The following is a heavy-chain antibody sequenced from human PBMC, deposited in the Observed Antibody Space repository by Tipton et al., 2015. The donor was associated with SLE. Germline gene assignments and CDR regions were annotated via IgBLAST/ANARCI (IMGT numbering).Heavy chain of an antibody. Sequence: QSGAEVKKPGASVKVSCKASGYTFSNYGIGWVRQAPGQGLEWMGWINPNSGGTNYAPKFQGRVTMTRDTSISTGYLELSRLRSDESVVYSLAGDRWLLPWSFVPWGQGTLVSFSS. CDR2: INPNSGGT. V-gene: IGHV1-2*02. J-gene: IGHJ5*02. CDR3: AGDRWLLPWSFVP. CDR1: GYTFSNYG. D-gene: IGHD4-23*01.